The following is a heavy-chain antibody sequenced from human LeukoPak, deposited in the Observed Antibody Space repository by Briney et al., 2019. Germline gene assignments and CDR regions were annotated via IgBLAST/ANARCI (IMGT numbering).Heavy chain of an antibody. CDR3: ARGGGYSYGNLYYYYGMDV. CDR1: GGSISSYY. CDR2: IYYSGST. D-gene: IGHD5-18*01. Sequence: SETLSLTCTVSGGSISSYYWSWIRQPPGKGLEWIGYIYYSGSTNYNPSLKSRVTISVDTSKNQFSLKLSSVTAANTAVYYCARGGGYSYGNLYYYYGMDVWGQGTTVTVSS. J-gene: IGHJ6*02. V-gene: IGHV4-59*08.